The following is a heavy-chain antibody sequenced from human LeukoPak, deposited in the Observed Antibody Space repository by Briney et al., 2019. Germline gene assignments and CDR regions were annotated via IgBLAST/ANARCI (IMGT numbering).Heavy chain of an antibody. J-gene: IGHJ4*02. CDR2: ISFTGNT. Sequence: SETLSLTCSVSGGSTSSGGYYWSWIRLHPVKGLDWIGYISFTGNTRYNPSLKSRLTISIDTSMNQFSVKLNSVTAADTAVYYCARMYSFDSSAYYYDYWGQGTLVTVSS. CDR3: ARMYSFDSSAYYYDY. V-gene: IGHV4-31*03. D-gene: IGHD3-22*01. CDR1: GGSTSSGGYY.